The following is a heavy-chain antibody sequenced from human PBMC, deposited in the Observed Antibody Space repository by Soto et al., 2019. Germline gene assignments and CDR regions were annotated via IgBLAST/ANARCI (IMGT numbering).Heavy chain of an antibody. D-gene: IGHD5-12*01. V-gene: IGHV1-8*01. J-gene: IGHJ4*02. Sequence: QVQLVQSGAEVKKPGASVKVSCKASGYTFTSYDINWVRQATGQGLEWMGWMNPNSGNTGYAQKFQGRVTMTSNTPISTAYMELSRLRSEDTAVYYCARGIKAVVAPIRSDFDYWGQGTLVTVSS. CDR3: ARGIKAVVAPIRSDFDY. CDR1: GYTFTSYD. CDR2: MNPNSGNT.